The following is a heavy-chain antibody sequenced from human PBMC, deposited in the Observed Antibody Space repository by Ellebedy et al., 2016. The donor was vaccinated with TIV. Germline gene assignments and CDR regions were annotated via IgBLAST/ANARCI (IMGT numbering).Heavy chain of an antibody. CDR2: INQDGGQK. D-gene: IGHD4-17*01. V-gene: IGHV3-7*01. J-gene: IGHJ3*02. CDR1: GFSFRSYW. Sequence: GGSLRLSCGSSGFSFRSYWMTWVRQAPGKGLEWVANINQDGGQKYYVGSVRGRFTISSDNAKNSLYLQMNSLRAEDTAVYYCATDGSYGDYLSPAHAFENWGQGTMVIVSS. CDR3: ATDGSYGDYLSPAHAFEN.